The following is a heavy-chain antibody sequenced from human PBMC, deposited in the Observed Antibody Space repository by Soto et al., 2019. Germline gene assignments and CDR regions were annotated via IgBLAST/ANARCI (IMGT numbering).Heavy chain of an antibody. D-gene: IGHD4-4*01. CDR2: LNTYNGNT. CDR3: ASAQTPTESDF. CDR1: GYTFTNYG. V-gene: IGHV1-18*01. J-gene: IGHJ4*02. Sequence: QIQLVQSEGEVRQPGASVKVSCKTSGYTFTNYGVTWVRQAPGQGLEWMGWLNTYNGNTKYAQKLQGRVTMTTDTSTSTAYVELRSLRSDDTAVYYCASAQTPTESDFWGQGALVTVPS.